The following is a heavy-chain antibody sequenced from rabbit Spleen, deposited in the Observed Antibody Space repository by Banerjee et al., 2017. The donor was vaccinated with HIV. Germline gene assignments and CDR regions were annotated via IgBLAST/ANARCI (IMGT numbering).Heavy chain of an antibody. CDR2: IEVDSSDFT. Sequence: EESGGGLVKPGASLTLTCTASGVSFSFSSYMCWVRQAPGKGLEWIACIEVDSSDFTYFATWAKGRFTISKTSSTTVTLQVTRLTAADTATYFCARDTGISFSSYGMDLWGQGTLVTVS. V-gene: IGHV1S40*01. D-gene: IGHD7-1*01. CDR3: ARDTGISFSSYGMDL. CDR1: GVSFSFSSY. J-gene: IGHJ6*01.